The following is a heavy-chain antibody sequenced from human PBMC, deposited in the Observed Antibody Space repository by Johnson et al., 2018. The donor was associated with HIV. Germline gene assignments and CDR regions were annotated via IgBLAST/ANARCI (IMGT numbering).Heavy chain of an antibody. CDR3: TTDPIAAAGHDAFDI. V-gene: IGHV3-30-3*01. J-gene: IGHJ3*02. CDR1: GFTFSNYA. CDR2: ISYDGSNK. Sequence: QVQLVESGGGVVQPGRSLRLSCAASGFTFSNYAMHWVRQAPGKGLEWVTFISYDGSNKYYADSMRGRFTISRDNSKNTLYLQMNSLRAEDTAVYYCTTDPIAAAGHDAFDIWGQGTMVTVSS. D-gene: IGHD6-13*01.